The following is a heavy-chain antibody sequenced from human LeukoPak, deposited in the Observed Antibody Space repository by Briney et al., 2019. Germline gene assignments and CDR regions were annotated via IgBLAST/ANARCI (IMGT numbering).Heavy chain of an antibody. CDR3: ANYGSGTYRFDP. CDR1: GCSISGGGYY. Sequence: SETVSLTCTVYGCSISGGGYYWSWIPQHLGKCLGWIGYINHSGTTYYNPSLKSRVTISVDTSKNHFSLMLRSVTAADTAVYYCANYGSGTYRFDPWGQGTLVTVSS. D-gene: IGHD3-10*01. V-gene: IGHV4-31*03. J-gene: IGHJ5*02. CDR2: INHSGTT.